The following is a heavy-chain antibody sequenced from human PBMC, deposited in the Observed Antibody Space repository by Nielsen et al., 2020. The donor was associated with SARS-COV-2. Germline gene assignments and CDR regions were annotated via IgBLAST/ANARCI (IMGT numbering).Heavy chain of an antibody. J-gene: IGHJ3*02. CDR3: ASPLLLKDAFDI. Sequence: SVKVSCKASGGTFSSYAISWVRQAPGQGLEWMGGIIPIFGTANYAQKFQGRVTITADKSTSTAYMELSSLRSEDTAVYYCASPLLLKDAFDIWGQGTMVTVSS. CDR2: IIPIFGTA. CDR1: GGTFSSYA. V-gene: IGHV1-69*06.